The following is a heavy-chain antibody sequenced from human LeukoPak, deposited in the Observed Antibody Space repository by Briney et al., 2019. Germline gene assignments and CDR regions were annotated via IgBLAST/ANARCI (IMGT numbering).Heavy chain of an antibody. V-gene: IGHV1-2*02. J-gene: IGHJ4*02. Sequence: ASVKVSCKASGYTFTGYYMHWVRQAPGQGLEWMGWINPNSGGTNYAQKFQGRVTMTRDTSISTAYMELSRLRSDDTAVYYCARGPYDYVWGSYRYANLRFDYWGQGTLVTVSS. CDR1: GYTFTGYY. D-gene: IGHD3-16*02. CDR3: ARGPYDYVWGSYRYANLRFDY. CDR2: INPNSGGT.